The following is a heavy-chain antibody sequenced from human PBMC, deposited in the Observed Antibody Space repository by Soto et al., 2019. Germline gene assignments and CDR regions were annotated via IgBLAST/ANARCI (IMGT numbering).Heavy chain of an antibody. Sequence: LRLSCAASGFTFSDAWMSWVRQAPGKGLEWVGLIKKKTDGGTTDYAAPVKGRFTISRDDSKNTLYLQMSSLKTEDTAVYYCRTQSLDWGQGTLVTVSS. D-gene: IGHD6-19*01. J-gene: IGHJ4*02. V-gene: IGHV3-15*01. CDR1: GFTFSDAW. CDR3: RTQSLD. CDR2: IKKKTDGGTT.